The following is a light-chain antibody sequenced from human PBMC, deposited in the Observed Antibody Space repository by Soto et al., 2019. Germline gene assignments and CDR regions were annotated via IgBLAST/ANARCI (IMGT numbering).Light chain of an antibody. CDR3: QQYNNWPRT. Sequence: EIVMTQSPATLSLSPGERATLSCRASQSVSNSLAWYQQKPGQAPRLLIYGASTRATGIPARFSGSGSGTEFTLTISSLQSEDFAVYYCQQYNNWPRTFGQGTKVEIK. CDR2: GAS. V-gene: IGKV3-15*01. CDR1: QSVSNS. J-gene: IGKJ1*01.